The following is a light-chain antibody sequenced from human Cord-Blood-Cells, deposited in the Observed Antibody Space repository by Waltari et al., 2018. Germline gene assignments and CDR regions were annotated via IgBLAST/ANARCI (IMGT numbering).Light chain of an antibody. Sequence: ALTQPASVSGSPGQSITISCTGTSSDVGSYNLVSWYQQHPGKAPKLMIYEGSKRPSGVSNRFSGSKSGNTASLTISGLQAEDEADYYCCSYAGSTWVFGGGTKLTVL. V-gene: IGLV2-23*01. CDR1: SSDVGSYNL. CDR3: CSYAGSTWV. J-gene: IGLJ3*02. CDR2: EGS.